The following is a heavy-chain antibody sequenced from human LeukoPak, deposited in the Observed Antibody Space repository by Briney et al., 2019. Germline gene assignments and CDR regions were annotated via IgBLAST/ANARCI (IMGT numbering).Heavy chain of an antibody. V-gene: IGHV1-69*01. Sequence: SVKVSCKASGGTFISYAISWVRQAPGQGLEWMGGIIPIFGTAHYAQKFRGRVTITADESTSTAYMELSSLRSEDTAVYYCARQIRGSSGYYYFYYFDYWGQGTLVTVSS. CDR3: ARQIRGSSGYYYFYYFDY. D-gene: IGHD3-22*01. CDR2: IIPIFGTA. J-gene: IGHJ4*02. CDR1: GGTFISYA.